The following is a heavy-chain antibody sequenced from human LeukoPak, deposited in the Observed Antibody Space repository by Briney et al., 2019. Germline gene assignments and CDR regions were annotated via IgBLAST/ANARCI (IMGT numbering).Heavy chain of an antibody. D-gene: IGHD2-15*01. V-gene: IGHV5-10-1*01. J-gene: IGHJ4*02. Sequence: GESLRISCKGSGYSFTSHWISWVRQMPGKGLEWMGRIAPSDSYTNYRPSFQGHVTISADKSISTAYQQWSSLKASDTAMYYCARHRDCSSGACYPDYWGQGTLVTVSS. CDR3: ARHRDCSSGACYPDY. CDR1: GYSFTSHW. CDR2: IAPSDSYT.